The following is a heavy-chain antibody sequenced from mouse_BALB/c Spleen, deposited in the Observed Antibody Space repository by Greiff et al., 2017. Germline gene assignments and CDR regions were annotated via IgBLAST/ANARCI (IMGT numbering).Heavy chain of an antibody. Sequence: EVKVVESGGGLVKPGGSLKLSCAASGFTFSSYAMSWVRQTPEKRLEWVASISSGGSTYYPDSVKGRFTISRDNARNILYLQMSSLRSEDTAMYYCARGGGLRLPMDYWGQGTSVTVSS. J-gene: IGHJ4*01. CDR3: ARGGGLRLPMDY. V-gene: IGHV5-6-5*01. CDR1: GFTFSSYA. D-gene: IGHD1-2*01. CDR2: ISSGGST.